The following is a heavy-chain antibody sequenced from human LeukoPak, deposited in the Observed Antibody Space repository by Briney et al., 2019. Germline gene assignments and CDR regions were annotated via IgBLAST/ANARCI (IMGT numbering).Heavy chain of an antibody. CDR3: ARTPYSSSWWNAFDI. CDR1: GFNFNGYW. D-gene: IGHD6-13*01. V-gene: IGHV3-21*01. J-gene: IGHJ3*02. Sequence: GGSLRLSCAASGFNFNGYWMNWVRQAPGKGLEWVSSISSSSSYIYYADSVKGRFTISRDNAKNSLYLQMNSLRAEDTAVYYCARTPYSSSWWNAFDIWGQGTMVTVSS. CDR2: ISSSSSYI.